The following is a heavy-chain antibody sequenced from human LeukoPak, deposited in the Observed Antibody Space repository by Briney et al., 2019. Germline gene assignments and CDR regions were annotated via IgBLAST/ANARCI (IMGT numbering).Heavy chain of an antibody. J-gene: IGHJ3*02. CDR1: GFTFSSYA. CDR3: VKGRYEILTGYYDAFDI. Sequence: PGGSLRLSCSASGFTFSSYALQWVRQAPGKGLKYVSAISTDGHSTYYADSVKGRFTISRDNSKNTLCLQMSSLRAEDTAVYYCVKGRYEILTGYYDAFDIWGQGTMVTVSS. V-gene: IGHV3-64D*06. CDR2: ISTDGHST. D-gene: IGHD3-9*01.